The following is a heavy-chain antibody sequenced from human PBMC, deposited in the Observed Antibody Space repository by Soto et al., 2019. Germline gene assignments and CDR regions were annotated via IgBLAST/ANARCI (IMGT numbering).Heavy chain of an antibody. CDR2: IYSSGRS. Sequence: SETLSLTCNVSGDSITTSGYYWDWIRQPPGKGLEWIGSIYSSGRSYYNPSLSSRVTISLDTAKNQIYLKVNSVTAADTAVHYCVRHATDRTAYYYSAMDVWGQGTTVTVSS. J-gene: IGHJ6*02. D-gene: IGHD2-8*02. CDR3: VRHATDRTAYYYSAMDV. CDR1: GDSITTSGYY. V-gene: IGHV4-39*01.